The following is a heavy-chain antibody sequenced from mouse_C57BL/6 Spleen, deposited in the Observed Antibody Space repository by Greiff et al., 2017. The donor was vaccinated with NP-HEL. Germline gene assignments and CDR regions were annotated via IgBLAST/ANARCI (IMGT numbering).Heavy chain of an antibody. J-gene: IGHJ2*01. CDR3: TTWATTVVAGFDY. D-gene: IGHD1-1*01. V-gene: IGHV14-4*01. Sequence: VQLQQSGAELVRPGASVKLSCTASGFNIKDDYMHWVKQRPEQGLEWIGWIDPENGDTEYASKFQGKATITADTSSNTAYLQLSSLTSEDTAVYYCTTWATTVVAGFDYWGQGTTLTVSS. CDR2: IDPENGDT. CDR1: GFNIKDDY.